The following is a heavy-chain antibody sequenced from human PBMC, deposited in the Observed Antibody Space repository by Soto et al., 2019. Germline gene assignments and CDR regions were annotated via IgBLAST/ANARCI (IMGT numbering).Heavy chain of an antibody. CDR3: ARKGWPDVFDI. Sequence: RQPPGKGLEWIGYIYYSGSTYYKSSLKSRVIISIDTSKNQFSLKLSSVTAADTAVYYCARKGWPDVFDIWGQGAMVTV. CDR2: IYYSGST. V-gene: IGHV4-30-4*01. J-gene: IGHJ3*02.